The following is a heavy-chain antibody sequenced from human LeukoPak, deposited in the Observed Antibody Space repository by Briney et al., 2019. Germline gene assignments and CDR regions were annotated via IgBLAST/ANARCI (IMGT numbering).Heavy chain of an antibody. D-gene: IGHD3-9*01. CDR2: INPSGGST. Sequence: MHWVRQAPGQGLEWMGIINPSGGSTSYAQKFQGRVTMTRDTSISTAYMELSRLRSDDTAVYYCARDRSNTDRYFDWLLRGLDYWGQGTLVTVSS. J-gene: IGHJ4*02. CDR3: ARDRSNTDRYFDWLLRGLDY. V-gene: IGHV1-46*01.